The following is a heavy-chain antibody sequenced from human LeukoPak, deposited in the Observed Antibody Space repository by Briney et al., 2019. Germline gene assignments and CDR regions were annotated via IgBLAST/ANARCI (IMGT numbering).Heavy chain of an antibody. Sequence: GASVKVSCKASGISFMSSAVQWVRQARGQRLEWIGWIVVGSGVTNYAQKFLERVTITRDMSTSTVFMELSSLRSEDTALYYCAAEKRLYCSGGACYPDAFDIWGQGTMLTVSS. CDR2: IVVGSGVT. J-gene: IGHJ3*02. D-gene: IGHD2-15*01. CDR3: AAEKRLYCSGGACYPDAFDI. CDR1: GISFMSSA. V-gene: IGHV1-58*01.